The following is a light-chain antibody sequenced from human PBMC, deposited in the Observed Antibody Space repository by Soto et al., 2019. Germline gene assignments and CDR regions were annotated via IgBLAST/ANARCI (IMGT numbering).Light chain of an antibody. CDR1: NIGSKS. CDR3: QVWDSISDHFV. J-gene: IGLJ1*01. V-gene: IGLV3-21*02. Sequence: SYELTQPPSVSVAPGQTARISCGGTNIGSKSVHWFQQKPRQAPVLVVYDDNDRPSGIPERFSGSNSGNTATLTISRVEAGDEADYYCQVWDSISDHFVFGTGTKVTVL. CDR2: DDN.